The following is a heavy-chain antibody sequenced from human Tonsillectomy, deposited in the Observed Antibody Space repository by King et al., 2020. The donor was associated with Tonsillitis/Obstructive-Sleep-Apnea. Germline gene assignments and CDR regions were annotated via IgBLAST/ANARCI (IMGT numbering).Heavy chain of an antibody. V-gene: IGHV2-5*02. CDR1: GFSLSTSGVG. D-gene: IGHD6-19*01. Sequence: ITLQESGPTLVKPPQTLTLTCTFSGFSLSTSGVGVGWIRQPPGKALEWLALIYWDDDKRYSPSLKSRLTITKDTSKKQVVLTLTNMDPVDTATYYCAQRGSSGWQTPEYSQHWGQGTLVTVSS. J-gene: IGHJ1*01. CDR2: IYWDDDK. CDR3: AQRGSSGWQTPEYSQH.